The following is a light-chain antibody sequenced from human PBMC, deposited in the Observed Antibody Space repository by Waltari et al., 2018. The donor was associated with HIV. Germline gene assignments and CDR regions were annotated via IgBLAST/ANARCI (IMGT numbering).Light chain of an antibody. CDR1: DTLDNF. J-gene: IGKJ4*01. CDR2: AAT. CDR3: QQALRTPLN. V-gene: IGKV1-39*01. Sequence: DIQMTQSPSSLSASVGDRVTITCRASDTLDNFLNWYQQKPGKAPNLLIFAATTLKDGVSSRFSGSGSGTDYNLTISSLQPEDFATYFCQQALRTPLNFGGWT.